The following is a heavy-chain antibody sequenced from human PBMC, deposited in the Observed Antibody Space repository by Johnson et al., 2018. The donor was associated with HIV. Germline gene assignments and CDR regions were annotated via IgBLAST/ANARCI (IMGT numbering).Heavy chain of an antibody. V-gene: IGHV3-30*04. CDR2: IWYDGSNT. Sequence: QVQLVESGGGVVQPGRSLRLSCAASGFTFSSYAMHWVRQAPGKGLEWVAVIWYDGSNTYYADSVKGRFTISRDNSKNTLYLQMNSLRAEDTAIYYCARDPYTSAGNPFDIWGQGTRVTVS. CDR1: GFTFSSYA. D-gene: IGHD3-10*01. CDR3: ARDPYTSAGNPFDI. J-gene: IGHJ3*02.